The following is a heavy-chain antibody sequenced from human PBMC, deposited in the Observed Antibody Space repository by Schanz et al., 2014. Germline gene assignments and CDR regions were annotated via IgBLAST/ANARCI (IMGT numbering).Heavy chain of an antibody. CDR3: ARDLATTGNNWFDP. D-gene: IGHD1-1*01. V-gene: IGHV1-18*04. J-gene: IGHJ5*02. CDR2: ISAYNGNT. CDR1: GYTFTSYG. Sequence: QVQLVQSGAEVKKPGASVKVSCKASGYTFTSYGISWVRQAPGQGLEWMAWISAYNGNTKYAQRLQDRVTVTTDTSTSTAYMGLRSLRSDDTAVYYCARDLATTGNNWFDPWGQGTLVTVSS.